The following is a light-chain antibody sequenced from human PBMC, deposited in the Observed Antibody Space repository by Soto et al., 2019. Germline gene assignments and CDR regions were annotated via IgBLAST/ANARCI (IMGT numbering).Light chain of an antibody. V-gene: IGKV3-20*01. CDR3: QQYGSSRV. Sequence: EIVLTQSPGTLSLSPGERATLSCRASQSVSSSYLAWYQQKPGQAPRLLIYGASIRATGIPDRFSGSGSGTDFALTVSRLEPEDLAVYYCQQYGSSRVFGQGTRLEIK. CDR2: GAS. J-gene: IGKJ5*01. CDR1: QSVSSSY.